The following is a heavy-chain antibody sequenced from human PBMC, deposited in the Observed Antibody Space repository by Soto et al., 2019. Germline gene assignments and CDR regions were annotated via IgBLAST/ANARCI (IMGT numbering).Heavy chain of an antibody. J-gene: IGHJ5*02. Sequence: GGSLRLSCGASGFSFSSYGMHWVRQAPGKGLEWVAVTSFDGSDKYYADSVKGRFTISRDNSKNTLYLQMNSLRTDDTAVYFCAKDVGSSSSGGDWFDPWGQGTLVTVSS. CDR1: GFSFSSYG. D-gene: IGHD6-6*01. CDR2: TSFDGSDK. V-gene: IGHV3-30*18. CDR3: AKDVGSSSSGGDWFDP.